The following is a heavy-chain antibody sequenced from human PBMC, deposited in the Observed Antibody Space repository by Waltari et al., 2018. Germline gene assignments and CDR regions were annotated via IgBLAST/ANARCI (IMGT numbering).Heavy chain of an antibody. Sequence: QVQLVEAGGGVVQPGRSLRLSCAASGFTFSSYALQWVRQAPGKGLEWVAVISYDGSNKYYADSVKGRFTISRDNSKNTLYLQMNSLRAEDTAVYYCARVNGSGSYPVDYWGQGTLVTVSS. CDR3: ARVNGSGSYPVDY. D-gene: IGHD3-10*01. V-gene: IGHV3-30-3*01. CDR2: ISYDGSNK. J-gene: IGHJ4*02. CDR1: GFTFSSYA.